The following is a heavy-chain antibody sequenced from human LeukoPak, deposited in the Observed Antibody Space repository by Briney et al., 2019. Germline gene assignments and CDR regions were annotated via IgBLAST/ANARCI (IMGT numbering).Heavy chain of an antibody. Sequence: PGGSLRLSCAASGFTFSDYYMSWIRQAPGKGLEWISYISSSGNTIYYADSVKGRFTISRDNSKNTLYLQMNSLRAEDTAVYYCAKEAIAAAGISYFDYWGQGTLVTVSS. V-gene: IGHV3-11*01. CDR1: GFTFSDYY. J-gene: IGHJ4*02. D-gene: IGHD6-13*01. CDR2: ISSSGNTI. CDR3: AKEAIAAAGISYFDY.